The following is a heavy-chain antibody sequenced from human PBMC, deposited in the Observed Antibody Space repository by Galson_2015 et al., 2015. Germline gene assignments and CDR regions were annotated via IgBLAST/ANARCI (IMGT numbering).Heavy chain of an antibody. CDR2: IYHSGST. V-gene: IGHV4-4*02. Sequence: ETLSLTCAVSGGSISSSNWWNWVRPPPGKGLEWIGEIYHSGSTNYNPSLKSRVTISVDKSKNQFSLKLSSVTAADTAVYYCARLIAAPGSYYFDYWGQGTLVTVSS. D-gene: IGHD6-13*01. J-gene: IGHJ4*02. CDR1: GGSISSSNW. CDR3: ARLIAAPGSYYFDY.